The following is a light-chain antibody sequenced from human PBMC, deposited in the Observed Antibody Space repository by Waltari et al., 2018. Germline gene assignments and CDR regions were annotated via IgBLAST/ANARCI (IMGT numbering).Light chain of an antibody. J-gene: IGLJ2*01. V-gene: IGLV5-45*01. CDR1: GGLHVGSNT. CDR3: MIWHSNTAI. CDR2: YRPDSNN. Sequence: QAVLAQPASLSASPGASASLTCPLRGGLHVGSNTLYWYQPRPGGPPPFLLKYRPDSNNRRGSGVPSRFSGSKDASVNAAILFISGLQSEDEADFYCMIWHSNTAIFGGGTKLTVL.